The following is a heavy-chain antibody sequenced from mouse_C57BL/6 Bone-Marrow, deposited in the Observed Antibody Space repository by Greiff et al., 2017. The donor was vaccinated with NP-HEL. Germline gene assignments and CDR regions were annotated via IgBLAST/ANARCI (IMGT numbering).Heavy chain of an antibody. J-gene: IGHJ4*01. Sequence: EVKVVESGGGLVQPGGSLSLSCAASGFTFTNYYMSWVRQPPGKALEWLGFFRTKPIGSTTEYRASVKGRFTISRDNSQSILYLQMNALRAEDSATYYCARSIYYDYADDPFYAMDYWGQGTSVTVSS. CDR2: FRTKPIGSTT. CDR1: GFTFTNYY. CDR3: ARSIYYDYADDPFYAMDY. V-gene: IGHV7-3*01. D-gene: IGHD2-4*01.